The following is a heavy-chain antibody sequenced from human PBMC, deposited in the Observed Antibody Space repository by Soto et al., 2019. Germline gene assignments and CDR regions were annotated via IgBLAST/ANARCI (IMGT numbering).Heavy chain of an antibody. CDR2: MNPNSGNT. Sequence: QVQLVQSGAEVKKPGASVKVSCKASGYTFTSYDINWVRQATGQGLEWMGWMNPNSGNTGDAQKFQGRVTMTRNTYSRTAYMELSGLRSEYPAVYYCARNKGSLDSHGVEIDYWGQGTLVTVSS. V-gene: IGHV1-8*01. D-gene: IGHD2-21*01. J-gene: IGHJ4*02. CDR1: GYTFTSYD. CDR3: ARNKGSLDSHGVEIDY.